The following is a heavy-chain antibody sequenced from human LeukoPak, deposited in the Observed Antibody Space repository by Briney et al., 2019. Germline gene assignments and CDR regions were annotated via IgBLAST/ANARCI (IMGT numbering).Heavy chain of an antibody. Sequence: GGSLRLSCAASGFTFSTYEMAWVRQAPGKGLEWVSHISSSGSTIYYADSVKGRFTISRDNAKKSLYLQMNSLRAEDTAVYYCARVMWMGWYFDSWGQGTLVTVSS. D-gene: IGHD5-12*01. V-gene: IGHV3-48*03. J-gene: IGHJ4*02. CDR1: GFTFSTYE. CDR2: ISSSGSTI. CDR3: ARVMWMGWYFDS.